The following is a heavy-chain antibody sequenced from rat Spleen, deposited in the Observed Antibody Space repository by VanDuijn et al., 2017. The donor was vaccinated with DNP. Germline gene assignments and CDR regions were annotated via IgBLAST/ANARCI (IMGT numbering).Heavy chain of an antibody. V-gene: IGHV2S8*01. CDR1: GFSLTTYG. D-gene: IGHD1-11*01. J-gene: IGHJ4*01. Sequence: QVQLTESGPGLVQPSETLSLTCTVSGFSLTTYGVSWVRQPPGKGLEWIAAISTGGNTYYHSPLKSRLSISRDTSKSQVLLRMNSLEAEDTAMYFCARNYGLMDAWGQGISVTVSS. CDR2: ISTGGNT. CDR3: ARNYGLMDA.